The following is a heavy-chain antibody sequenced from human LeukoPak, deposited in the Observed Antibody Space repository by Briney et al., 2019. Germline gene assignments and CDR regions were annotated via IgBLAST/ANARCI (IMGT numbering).Heavy chain of an antibody. CDR2: ISGDGDST. V-gene: IGHV3-43*02. Sequence: GGSLRLSCAASGFTFDDYAMHWVRQTPGKGLEWVSLISGDGDSTYYADSVMGRFTISRDNSKNSLYLQMNSLRTEDTALYYCAKDTGWKEYYYYYMHVWGKGTTVTVSS. J-gene: IGHJ6*03. CDR1: GFTFDDYA. D-gene: IGHD1-1*01. CDR3: AKDTGWKEYYYYYMHV.